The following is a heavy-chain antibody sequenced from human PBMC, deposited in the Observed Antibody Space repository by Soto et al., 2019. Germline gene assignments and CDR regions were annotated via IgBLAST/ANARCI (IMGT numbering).Heavy chain of an antibody. Sequence: SETLSLTCAVYGGSFSGYYWSWIRQPPGKGLEWIGEINHSGSTNYNPSLKSRVTISVDTSKNQFSLKLSSVTAADTAVYYCARGRVYYYGSGSYYWLDPWGQGTLVTVYS. CDR2: INHSGST. J-gene: IGHJ5*02. CDR3: ARGRVYYYGSGSYYWLDP. CDR1: GGSFSGYY. V-gene: IGHV4-34*01. D-gene: IGHD3-10*01.